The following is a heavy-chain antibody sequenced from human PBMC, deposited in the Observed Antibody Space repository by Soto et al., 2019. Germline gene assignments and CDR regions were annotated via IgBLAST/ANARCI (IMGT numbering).Heavy chain of an antibody. CDR1: GYTFTCYA. CDR3: ARDLGYALPDY. CDR2: INAGNGNT. D-gene: IGHD2-15*01. V-gene: IGHV1-3*01. J-gene: IGHJ4*02. Sequence: ASVKVSCKASGYTFTCYAMYWVRQAPGQRLEWMGWINAGNGNTKYSQKFQGRVTITRDTSASTAYMELSSLRSEDTAVYYCARDLGYALPDYWGQGTLVTVS.